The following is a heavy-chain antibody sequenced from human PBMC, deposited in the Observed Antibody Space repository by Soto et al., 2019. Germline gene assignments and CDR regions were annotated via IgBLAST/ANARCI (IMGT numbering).Heavy chain of an antibody. D-gene: IGHD4-17*01. Sequence: GGSLRLSCAASGFTVSSNYMSWVRQAPGKGLEWVSVIYSGGSTYYADSVKGRFTISRDNSKNTLYLQMNSLRAEDTAVYYCAREGGYSVTTGLYEYGMDVWGQGTTVTVSS. J-gene: IGHJ6*02. V-gene: IGHV3-53*01. CDR1: GFTVSSNY. CDR3: AREGGYSVTTGLYEYGMDV. CDR2: IYSGGST.